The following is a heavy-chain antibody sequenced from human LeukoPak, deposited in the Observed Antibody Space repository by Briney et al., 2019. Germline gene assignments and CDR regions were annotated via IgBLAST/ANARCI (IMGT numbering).Heavy chain of an antibody. CDR3: VSFYETY. D-gene: IGHD2/OR15-2a*01. CDR1: GNYW. V-gene: IGHV3-74*01. Sequence: PGGSLSLSCVASGNYWMHWVRQAPGKGLVWVSHINSDGSWTSYADSVKGRFTISKDNAKNTVYLQMNSLRAEDTAVYYCVSFYETYWGRGTLVTVSS. J-gene: IGHJ4*02. CDR2: INSDGSWT.